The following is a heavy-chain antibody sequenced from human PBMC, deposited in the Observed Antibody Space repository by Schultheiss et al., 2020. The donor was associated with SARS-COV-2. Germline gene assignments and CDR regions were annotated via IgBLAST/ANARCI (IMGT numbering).Heavy chain of an antibody. CDR1: GGSISSYY. CDR3: ARGQGNYGRYDY. J-gene: IGHJ4*02. CDR2: IYYSGST. V-gene: IGHV4-59*08. D-gene: IGHD1-7*01. Sequence: GSLRLSCTVSGGSISSYYWSWIRQPPGKGLEWIGYIYYSGSTYYNPSLKSRVTISVDTSKNQFSLKLSSVTAADTAVYYCARGQGNYGRYDYWGQGTLVTVSS.